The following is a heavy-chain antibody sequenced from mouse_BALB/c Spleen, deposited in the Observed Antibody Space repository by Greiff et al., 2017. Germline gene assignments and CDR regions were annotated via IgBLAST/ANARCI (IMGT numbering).Heavy chain of an antibody. J-gene: IGHJ2*01. CDR1: GYTFTSYW. D-gene: IGHD1-1*01. CDR2: INPSTGYT. CDR3: ARDYGSSFDT. V-gene: IGHV1-7*01. Sequence: QVHVKQSGAELAKPGASVKMSCKASGYTFTSYWMHWVKQRPGQGLEWIGYINPSTGYTEYNQKFKDKATLTADKSSSTAYMQLSSLTSEDSAVYYCARDYGSSFDTWGEGTPLTVSS.